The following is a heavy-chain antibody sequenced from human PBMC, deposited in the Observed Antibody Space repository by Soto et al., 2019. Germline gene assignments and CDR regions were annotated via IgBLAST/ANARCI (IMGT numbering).Heavy chain of an antibody. D-gene: IGHD3-3*01. V-gene: IGHV3-7*01. CDR2: IKQDGSAK. CDR3: VRSQSAAYHA. Sequence: EVQLVESGGGLVQPGGSLTLSCAASGFTFSSFWMTWVRQAPGKGLEWVANIKQDGSAKNYVDSVEGRFTVSRDNAKNSLYLQMNSLRVEDTAVYCCVRSQSAAYHAWGQGTMVIVSS. CDR1: GFTFSSFW. J-gene: IGHJ3*01.